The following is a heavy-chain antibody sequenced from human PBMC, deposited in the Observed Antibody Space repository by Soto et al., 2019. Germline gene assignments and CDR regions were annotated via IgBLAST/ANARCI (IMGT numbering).Heavy chain of an antibody. CDR2: ISSSSSYI. CDR1: GFTFSSYS. D-gene: IGHD4-17*01. J-gene: IGHJ6*02. Sequence: EVQLVESGGGLVKPGGSLRLSCAASGFTFSSYSMNWVRQAPGKGLEWVSSISSSSSYIYYADSVKGRFTISRDNAKNSLYLQMNSLRAEDTAVYYCARDPPMTTVTYYYYYGMDVWGQGTTATVSS. CDR3: ARDPPMTTVTYYYYYGMDV. V-gene: IGHV3-21*01.